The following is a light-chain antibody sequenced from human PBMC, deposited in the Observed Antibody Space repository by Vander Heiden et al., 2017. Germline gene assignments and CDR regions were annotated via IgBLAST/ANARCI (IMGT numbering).Light chain of an antibody. J-gene: IGLJ3*02. Sequence: QPVLTQSPSASASLAASVKLTCTLPSGPSNYVIAGHQQQPGKGPRYLMQVKGDGNHIKGDGIPDRFSGSSSGAGRYLTISSLQSEDESDYYCQTWATAIRVFGGGTKLTVL. V-gene: IGLV4-69*01. CDR2: VKGDGNH. CDR3: QTWATAIRV. CDR1: SGPSNYV.